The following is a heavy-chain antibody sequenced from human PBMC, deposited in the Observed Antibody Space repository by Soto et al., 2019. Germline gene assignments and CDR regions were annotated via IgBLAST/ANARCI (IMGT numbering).Heavy chain of an antibody. CDR3: AGDLLGFGYTYGDD. J-gene: IGHJ6*01. CDR1: GGTFSNYA. V-gene: IGHV1-69*12. CDR2: IIPIDSTV. Sequence: QVQLVQSGAEVKKPGSSVKVSCKASGGTFSNYALISWVRQAPGQGLEWMGGIIPIDSTVNYAQKFQGRITITADESTTRVYMDVGSLISEDTAMYDCAGDLLGFGYTYGDDWGQGTTVTVSS. D-gene: IGHD3-10*01.